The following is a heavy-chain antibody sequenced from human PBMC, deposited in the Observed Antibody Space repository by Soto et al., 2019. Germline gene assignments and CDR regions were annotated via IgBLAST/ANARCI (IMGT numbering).Heavy chain of an antibody. CDR2: IHATGST. D-gene: IGHD1-26*01. J-gene: IGHJ4*02. CDR1: GVSFSHYY. Sequence: SETLSLTCNVSGVSFSHYYWSWIRQPPGKGLEWVGHIHATGSTRYASSLKSRVAISVDTSKQQFSLRLSSVTAADTAVYYCARSRIVEPSPYSFDYWAQGTLVTVSS. CDR3: ARSRIVEPSPYSFDY. V-gene: IGHV4-59*01.